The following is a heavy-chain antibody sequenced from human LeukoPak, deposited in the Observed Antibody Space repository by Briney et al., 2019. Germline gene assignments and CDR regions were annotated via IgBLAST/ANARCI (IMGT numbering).Heavy chain of an antibody. V-gene: IGHV3-53*01. Sequence: PGGSLRLSCAASGFTLSSSYMSWVRQAPGKGLEWVSIIYSGGDTYYADSVKGRFTISRDNSKNTLYLQMNALRAEDTAVYYCAQDLAWGAFDFWGQGTLVTVSS. J-gene: IGHJ4*02. CDR3: AQDLAWGAFDF. D-gene: IGHD7-27*01. CDR2: IYSGGDT. CDR1: GFTLSSSY.